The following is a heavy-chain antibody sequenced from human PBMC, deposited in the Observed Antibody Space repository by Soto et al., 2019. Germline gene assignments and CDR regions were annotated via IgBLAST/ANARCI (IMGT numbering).Heavy chain of an antibody. D-gene: IGHD2-15*01. Sequence: GGSLRLSCSVSGFTFSNYAMHWVRQAPGKGLEYVSGITSEGDRTWHADSVKDRFTISRDNSKNTLFLQMSSLRVEDTAIYFCVKGNQLLRYYFEFWGPGTLVTVSS. CDR2: ITSEGDRT. J-gene: IGHJ4*01. V-gene: IGHV3-64D*06. CDR1: GFTFSNYA. CDR3: VKGNQLLRYYFEF.